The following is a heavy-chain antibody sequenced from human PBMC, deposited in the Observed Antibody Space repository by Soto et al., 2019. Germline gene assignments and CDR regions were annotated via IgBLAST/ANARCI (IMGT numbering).Heavy chain of an antibody. CDR1: GFTVSNNY. J-gene: IGHJ4*02. CDR3: ARDGTYNWV. D-gene: IGHD1-1*01. V-gene: IGHV3-66*01. Sequence: EVQLVESGGGLVQPGGSLRLSCAASGFTVSNNYMRWVRQAPGKGLEWVSLIYSGGATYYADSVKGRFTISRDNSKNTLYLQTNSLRVEDTAVYYCARDGTYNWVGGQGILVTVSS. CDR2: IYSGGAT.